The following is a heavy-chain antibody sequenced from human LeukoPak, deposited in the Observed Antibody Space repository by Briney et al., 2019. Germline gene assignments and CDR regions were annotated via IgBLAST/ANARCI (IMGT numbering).Heavy chain of an antibody. CDR3: ARGGHSFDY. CDR1: GATFRRYA. J-gene: IGHJ4*02. CDR2: IIPIFGTA. Sequence: APVKLSCSAAGATFRRYALSPVREAPGHGLEWMGGIIPIFGTAHYEQKFQGRVTITTDESTSTAHLELSSLRSEDTAVYYCARGGHSFDYWGQGTLVTVSS. V-gene: IGHV1-69*05. D-gene: IGHD3-16*01.